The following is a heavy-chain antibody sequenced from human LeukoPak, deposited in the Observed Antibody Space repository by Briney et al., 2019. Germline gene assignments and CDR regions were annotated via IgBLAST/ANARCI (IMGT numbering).Heavy chain of an antibody. Sequence: QSGGSLRVSCAASGFTFSSYWMSWVRQAPGKGLEWVANINQDESQKYFVDSVKGRFTISRDNAKNSVYLQMNSLRAEDTAVYYCARQPFDFWGQGTLVTVSS. V-gene: IGHV3-7*01. CDR1: GFTFSSYW. CDR2: INQDESQK. J-gene: IGHJ4*02. CDR3: ARQPFDF.